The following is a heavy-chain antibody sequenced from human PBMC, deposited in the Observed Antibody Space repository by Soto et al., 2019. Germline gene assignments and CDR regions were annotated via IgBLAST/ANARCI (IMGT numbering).Heavy chain of an antibody. CDR2: IWYDGSNK. J-gene: IGHJ6*02. Sequence: SLRLSCAASGFTFSSYGMHWVRQAPGKGLEWVAAIWYDGSNKYYADSVKGRFTISRDNSKNTLYLQMNSLRAEDTAVYYCVKHAQLLWFGELLPYYGMDVWGQGTTVTVSS. V-gene: IGHV3-33*06. D-gene: IGHD3-10*01. CDR3: VKHAQLLWFGELLPYYGMDV. CDR1: GFTFSSYG.